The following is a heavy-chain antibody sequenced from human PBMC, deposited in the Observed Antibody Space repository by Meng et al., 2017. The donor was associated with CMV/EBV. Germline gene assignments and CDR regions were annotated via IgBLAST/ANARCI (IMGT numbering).Heavy chain of an antibody. V-gene: IGHV3-43D*03. CDR2: ISWDGGST. J-gene: IGHJ6*02. Sequence: GESLKISCAASGFTFDDYAMHWVRQAPGKGLEWVSLISWDGGSTYYADSVKGRFTISRDNSKNSLYLQMNSLRAEDTAVYYCACGLYYYYGMDVWGQGTTVTVSS. CDR1: GFTFDDYA. D-gene: IGHD1-26*01. CDR3: ACGLYYYYGMDV.